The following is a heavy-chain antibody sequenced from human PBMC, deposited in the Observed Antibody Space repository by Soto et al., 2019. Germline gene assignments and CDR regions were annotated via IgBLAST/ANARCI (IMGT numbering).Heavy chain of an antibody. V-gene: IGHV3-21*01. CDR3: ARDPPYSSSWSYFDY. CDR1: GFTFSDYS. J-gene: IGHJ4*02. D-gene: IGHD6-13*01. CDR2: ITSTGSYI. Sequence: EVQLVESGGGLVKPGGSLRVSCAASGFTFSDYSMNWVRQAPGKGLEWLSSITSTGSYIYYADSVKGRFTISRDNAGSSLFLQMNSLRVEDTAMYYCARDPPYSSSWSYFDYWGQGTLVTVSS.